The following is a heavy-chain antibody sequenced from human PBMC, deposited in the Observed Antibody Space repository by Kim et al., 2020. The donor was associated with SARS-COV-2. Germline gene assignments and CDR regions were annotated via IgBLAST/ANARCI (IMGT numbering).Heavy chain of an antibody. CDR1: GYTFSDYA. D-gene: IGHD1-1*01. Sequence: ASAKVSCKASGYTFSDYAMHWVRRAPGQRLVWMGWINADNTNTIYSEKLQGRVTITRDASASAAYMELSSMRSEDTALYYCARESARPTGTDFDYWGQGTLVTVSS. V-gene: IGHV1-3*01. J-gene: IGHJ4*02. CDR3: ARESARPTGTDFDY. CDR2: INADNTNT.